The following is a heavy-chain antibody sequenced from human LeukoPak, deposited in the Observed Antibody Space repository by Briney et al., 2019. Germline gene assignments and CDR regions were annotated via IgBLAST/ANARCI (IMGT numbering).Heavy chain of an antibody. CDR3: ARVGSTVTTLFDP. Sequence: ASVKVSCKASGYTFTSYDINWVRQATGQGLEWMGWMNPNSGNTGYAQKLQGRVTMTRNTSISTAYMELSSLRSEDTAVYYCARVGSTVTTLFDPWGQGTLVTVSS. V-gene: IGHV1-8*01. CDR1: GYTFTSYD. D-gene: IGHD4-17*01. CDR2: MNPNSGNT. J-gene: IGHJ5*02.